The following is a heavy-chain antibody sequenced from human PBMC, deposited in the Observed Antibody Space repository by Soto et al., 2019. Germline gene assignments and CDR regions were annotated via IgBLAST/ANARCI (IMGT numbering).Heavy chain of an antibody. V-gene: IGHV4-31*03. Sequence: QVQLRESGPGLVKPSQTLSLTCTVSGGSISTGDHYWSWIRQHPGKGLEWIGYSYYSGSAYYNPSLQSRLTMSVDTSTNQFSLKLNSVTAADTAVYYCARFYYASGSLIVRAPDYWGQGTLVTVSS. CDR3: ARFYYASGSLIVRAPDY. CDR1: GGSISTGDHY. CDR2: SYYSGSA. J-gene: IGHJ4*02. D-gene: IGHD3-10*01.